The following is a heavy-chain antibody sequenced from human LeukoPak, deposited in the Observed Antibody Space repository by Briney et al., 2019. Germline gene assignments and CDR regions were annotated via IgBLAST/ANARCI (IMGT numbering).Heavy chain of an antibody. CDR3: ARFTMVRGVTGSYYFDY. CDR1: GFTFSSYA. D-gene: IGHD3-10*01. J-gene: IGHJ4*02. CDR2: ISSSGSTL. Sequence: GGSLRLSCAASGFTFSSYAMNWVRQAPGKGLEWVSYISSSGSTLYYADSVKGRFTISRDNAKNSLYLQMNSLRAEDTAVYYCARFTMVRGVTGSYYFDYWGQGTLVTVSS. V-gene: IGHV3-48*04.